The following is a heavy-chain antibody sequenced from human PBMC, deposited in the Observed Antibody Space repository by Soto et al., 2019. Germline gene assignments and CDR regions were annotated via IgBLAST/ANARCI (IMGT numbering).Heavy chain of an antibody. D-gene: IGHD6-19*01. CDR1: GGSFSGYF. Sequence: NPSETLSLTCAVYGGSFSGYFWNWIRQSPGKGLEWIGKVNHNGRNNYNPSLKSRVTISLDMSKNQISLKLTSVTAADTAVHYCARGGSSDWQVAFDFWGQGTMVTVSS. CDR2: VNHNGRN. J-gene: IGHJ3*01. V-gene: IGHV4-34*01. CDR3: ARGGSSDWQVAFDF.